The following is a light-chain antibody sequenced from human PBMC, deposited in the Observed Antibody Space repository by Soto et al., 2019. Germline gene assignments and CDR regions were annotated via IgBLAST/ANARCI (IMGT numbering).Light chain of an antibody. Sequence: QSALTQPASVSGSPGQSITISCTGSSSDVGGYNYVSWYQQHPGTAPKLMIYEVSNRPSGVSNRFSGSKSGNTASLTISGLQAEEEADYYCCSSETSSTTLVFGGGTKLTVL. J-gene: IGLJ2*01. V-gene: IGLV2-14*01. CDR3: CSSETSSTTLV. CDR1: SSDVGGYNY. CDR2: EVS.